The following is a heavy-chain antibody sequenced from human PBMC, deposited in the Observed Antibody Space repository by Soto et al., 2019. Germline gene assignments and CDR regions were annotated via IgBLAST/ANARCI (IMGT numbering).Heavy chain of an antibody. Sequence: QVHLQEAGPGLVKPSETLSLTCSVSGASISSNFWSWVRQPPGKGLEWIGYIYFGGTTQSNPSLKSRATTSLDTSTNQFTLNWASVSAADTAVYYCATKTFGSNAFFDTWGQGALVTVSS. V-gene: IGHV4-4*09. D-gene: IGHD3-10*01. CDR2: IYFGGTT. CDR3: ATKTFGSNAFFDT. J-gene: IGHJ4*02. CDR1: GASISSNF.